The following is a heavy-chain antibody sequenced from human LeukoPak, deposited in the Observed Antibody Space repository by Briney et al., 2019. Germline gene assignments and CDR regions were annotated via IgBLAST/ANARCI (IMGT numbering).Heavy chain of an antibody. CDR1: GFTFSSYS. D-gene: IGHD1-26*01. CDR2: ISSSSSTI. CDR3: ARRSYYNWFAP. Sequence: PGGSLRLSCAASGFTFSSYSMNWVRQAPGKGLEWVSYISSSSSTIYYADSVKGRFTISRDNAKNSLYLQMNSLRAEDTALYYCARRSYYNWFAPWGQGTLVTVSS. J-gene: IGHJ5*02. V-gene: IGHV3-48*01.